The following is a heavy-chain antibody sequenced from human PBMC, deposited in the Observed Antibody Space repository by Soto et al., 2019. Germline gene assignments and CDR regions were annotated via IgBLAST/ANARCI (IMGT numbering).Heavy chain of an antibody. CDR2: TYYRSKWYN. J-gene: IGHJ6*03. CDR3: ARAVAGTWRYYYYMDV. CDR1: GNSVSSNSAA. V-gene: IGHV6-1*01. Sequence: SHTLSLTCAISGNSVSSNSAAWNWIRQSPSRGLEWLGRTYYRSKWYNDYAVSVKSRITINPDTSKNQFSLQLNSVTPEDTAGYYCARAVAGTWRYYYYMDVWGKGTTVTVSS. D-gene: IGHD6-19*01.